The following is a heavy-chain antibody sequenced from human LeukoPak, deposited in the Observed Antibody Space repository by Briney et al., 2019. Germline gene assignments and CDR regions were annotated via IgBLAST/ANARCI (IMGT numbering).Heavy chain of an antibody. Sequence: GSSVKVSCKASGGTFSSYAISWVRQAPGQGLEWMGGIIPTFGTANYAQKFQGRVTITADESTSTAYMELSSLRSEDTAVYYCARDLMVRGVPFDPWGQGTLVTVSS. CDR1: GGTFSSYA. J-gene: IGHJ5*02. V-gene: IGHV1-69*01. D-gene: IGHD3-10*01. CDR2: IIPTFGTA. CDR3: ARDLMVRGVPFDP.